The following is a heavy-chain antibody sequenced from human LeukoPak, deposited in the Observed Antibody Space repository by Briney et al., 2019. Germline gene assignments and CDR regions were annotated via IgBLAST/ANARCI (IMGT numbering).Heavy chain of an antibody. CDR3: ARAYCSSTSCYHDWGDY. Sequence: ASVKVSCKASGYTFTGYYMHWVRQAPGQGLEWMGWINPNSGGTNYAQKFQGRVTMTRDTSISTAYMELSRLRSDDTAVYYCARAYCSSTSCYHDWGDYWGQGTLVTVSS. D-gene: IGHD2-2*01. CDR1: GYTFTGYY. CDR2: INPNSGGT. V-gene: IGHV1-2*02. J-gene: IGHJ4*02.